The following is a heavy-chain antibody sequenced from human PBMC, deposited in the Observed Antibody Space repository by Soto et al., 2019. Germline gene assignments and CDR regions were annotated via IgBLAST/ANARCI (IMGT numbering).Heavy chain of an antibody. CDR1: GFTFSSYD. D-gene: IGHD3-22*01. Sequence: GGSLRLSCAASGFTFSSYDMHWVRQATGKGLEWVSAIGTAGDTYYPGSVKGRFTISRENAKNSLYLQMNSLRAGDTAVYYCARYTGYYDSSGKYYYYYGIDVWGQGTTVTVSS. V-gene: IGHV3-13*01. J-gene: IGHJ6*02. CDR3: ARYTGYYDSSGKYYYYYGIDV. CDR2: IGTAGDT.